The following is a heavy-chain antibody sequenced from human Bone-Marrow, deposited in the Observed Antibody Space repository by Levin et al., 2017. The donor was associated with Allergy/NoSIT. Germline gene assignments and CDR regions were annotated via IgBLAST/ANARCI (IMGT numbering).Heavy chain of an antibody. J-gene: IGHJ6*02. CDR2: ISYDGSNK. V-gene: IGHV3-30*04. Sequence: TGGSLRLSCAASGFTFSSYAMHWVRQAPGKGLEWVAVISYDGSNKYYADSVKGRFTISRDNSKNTLYLQMNSLRAEDTAVYYCARGERPEPLLWFGELLGSYYYYGMDVWGQGTTVTVSS. D-gene: IGHD3-10*01. CDR3: ARGERPEPLLWFGELLGSYYYYGMDV. CDR1: GFTFSSYA.